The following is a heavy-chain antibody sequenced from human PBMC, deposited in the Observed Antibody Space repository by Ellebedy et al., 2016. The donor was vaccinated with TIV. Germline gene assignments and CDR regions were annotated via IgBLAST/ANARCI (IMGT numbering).Heavy chain of an antibody. CDR3: ARAEDDFWSGYYGF. Sequence: PGGSLRLSCAASGFTFSSYSMNWVRQAPGKGLEWVSYITSSSSTIYYADSVKGRFTISRDNAKNSLYLQMNSLRDEDTAVYYCARAEDDFWSGYYGFWGQGTLVTVSS. CDR2: ITSSSSTI. CDR1: GFTFSSYS. V-gene: IGHV3-48*02. J-gene: IGHJ4*02. D-gene: IGHD3-3*01.